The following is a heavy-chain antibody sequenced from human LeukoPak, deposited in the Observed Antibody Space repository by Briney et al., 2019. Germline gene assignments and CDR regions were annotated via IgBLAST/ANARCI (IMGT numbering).Heavy chain of an antibody. CDR1: GFTVSGYW. J-gene: IGHJ4*02. Sequence: RGSLRLSCAVSGFTVSGYWMTWVRQAAGKGLGWVAKIKQDGSEKNYVDSVKGRFTISRENAENSLFLQMNSLRVEDTAVYYCAREWQGGIAAAGTRIEGDYWGQGTLVAVSS. D-gene: IGHD6-13*01. V-gene: IGHV3-7*01. CDR2: IKQDGSEK. CDR3: AREWQGGIAAAGTRIEGDY.